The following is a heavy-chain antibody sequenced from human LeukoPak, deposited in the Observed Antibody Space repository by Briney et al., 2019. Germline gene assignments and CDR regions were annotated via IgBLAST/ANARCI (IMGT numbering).Heavy chain of an antibody. CDR1: GFTFSSYG. D-gene: IGHD2-15*01. CDR3: AKDHRRYCSGGSCYSNWFDP. V-gene: IGHV3-30*18. J-gene: IGHJ5*02. CDR2: ISYDGSNK. Sequence: QPGRSLRLSCAASGFTFSSYGTHWVRQAPGKGLEWVAVISYDGSNKYYADSVKGRFTISRDNSKNTLYLQMNSLRAEDTAVYYCAKDHRRYCSGGSCYSNWFDPWGQGTLVTVSS.